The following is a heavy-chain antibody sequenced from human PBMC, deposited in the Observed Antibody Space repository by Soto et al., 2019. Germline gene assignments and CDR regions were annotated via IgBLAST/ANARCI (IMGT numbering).Heavy chain of an antibody. V-gene: IGHV1-69*04. CDR3: ARDYGSGGDYYYYYMDV. Sequence: ASVKVSCKASGGTFSSYTISWVRQAPGQGLEWMGRIIPILGIANYAQKFQGRVTITADKSTSTAYMGLGSLRSEDTAVYYCARDYGSGGDYYYYYMDVWGKGTTVTVSS. CDR2: IIPILGIA. D-gene: IGHD3-10*01. CDR1: GGTFSSYT. J-gene: IGHJ6*03.